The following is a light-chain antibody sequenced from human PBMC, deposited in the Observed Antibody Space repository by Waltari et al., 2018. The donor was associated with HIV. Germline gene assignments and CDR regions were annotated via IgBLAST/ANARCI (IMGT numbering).Light chain of an antibody. J-gene: IGLJ1*01. V-gene: IGLV2-18*02. Sequence: QSALTQPLAVSGSPGQSVTISCTGTNSDLGTYDRVCWYHQTPGTAPKLIIYDVYSRPSGVPDRFSGSKSGNTASLTISGLQAEDEGDYYCSSYTTTTARVFGTGTKVTVL. CDR2: DVY. CDR3: SSYTTTTARV. CDR1: NSDLGTYDR.